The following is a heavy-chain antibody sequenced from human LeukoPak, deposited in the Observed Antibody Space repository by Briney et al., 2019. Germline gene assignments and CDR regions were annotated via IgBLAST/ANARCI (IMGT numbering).Heavy chain of an antibody. V-gene: IGHV3-30-3*01. CDR3: ARATYYYDSSGYYLYYFDY. J-gene: IGHJ4*02. CDR2: ISYDGSNK. CDR1: GFTFSSYA. D-gene: IGHD3-22*01. Sequence: AGGSLRLSCAASGFTFSSYAMRWVRQAPGKGLEWVAVISYDGSNKYYADSVKGRFTISRDNSKNTLYLQMNSLRAEDTAVYYCARATYYYDSSGYYLYYFDYWGQGTLVTVSS.